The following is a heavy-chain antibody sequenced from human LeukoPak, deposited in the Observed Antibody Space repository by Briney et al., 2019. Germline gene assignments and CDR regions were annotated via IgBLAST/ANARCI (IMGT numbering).Heavy chain of an antibody. CDR1: GGSFSGYY. CDR2: INHSGNT. J-gene: IGHJ6*03. Sequence: SETLSLTCDVYGGSFSGYYWSWIRLPPGKGLEWIEEINHSGNTNYNPSLKSRVTISVDTTKNQFSLELSSVTAADTAAYYCARERKGPENDYDILTGYYMPHYYYMDVWGKGTTVTVSS. V-gene: IGHV4-34*01. CDR3: ARERKGPENDYDILTGYYMPHYYYMDV. D-gene: IGHD3-9*01.